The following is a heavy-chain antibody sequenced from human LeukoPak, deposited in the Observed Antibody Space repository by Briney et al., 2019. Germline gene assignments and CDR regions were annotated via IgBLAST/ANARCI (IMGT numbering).Heavy chain of an antibody. J-gene: IGHJ4*02. V-gene: IGHV1-2*02. CDR3: STTRVTTTRLDY. Sequence: ASVKVSCKASGYTFIGYYMLWVRQAPGQGLEWMGWINPNSGVTNYAQKFQGRVTMTRYTSISTAYMELTSLRSDDTAVYYCSTTRVTTTRLDYWGQGTLVTVSA. D-gene: IGHD5-12*01. CDR2: INPNSGVT. CDR1: GYTFIGYY.